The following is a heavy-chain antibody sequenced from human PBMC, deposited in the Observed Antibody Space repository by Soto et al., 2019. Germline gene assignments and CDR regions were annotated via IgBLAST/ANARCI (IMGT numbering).Heavy chain of an antibody. Sequence: SVKVSCKASGGTFSSYAISWVRQAPGQGLEWMGGIIPIFGTANYAQKFQGRVTITADKSTSTAYMELSSLRSEDTAVYYCARDQVVPSAFYYYYGMDVWGQGTTVTVS. CDR2: IIPIFGTA. D-gene: IGHD2-2*01. V-gene: IGHV1-69*06. CDR1: GGTFSSYA. J-gene: IGHJ6*02. CDR3: ARDQVVPSAFYYYYGMDV.